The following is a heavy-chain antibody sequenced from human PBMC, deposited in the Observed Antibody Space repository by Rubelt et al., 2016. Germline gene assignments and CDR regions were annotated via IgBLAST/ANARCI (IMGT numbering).Heavy chain of an antibody. D-gene: IGHD2-15*01. Sequence: PGKGLEWIGYIYYSGSTNYNPSLKSRGLTISVDTSKNQFSLKLSSVTAADTAVYYCARGKKTLHYLWFDPWGQGTLVTVSS. V-gene: IGHV4-59*12. CDR2: IYYSGST. J-gene: IGHJ5*02. CDR3: ARGKKTLHYLWFDP.